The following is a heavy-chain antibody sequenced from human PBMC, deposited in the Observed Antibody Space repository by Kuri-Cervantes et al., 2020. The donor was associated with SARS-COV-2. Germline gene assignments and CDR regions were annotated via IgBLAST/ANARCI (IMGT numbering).Heavy chain of an antibody. CDR3: ARGPAHRSKNPVGTFDY. V-gene: IGHV4-4*07. Sequence: SETLSLTCTVSGGSISSHYWSWIRQPAGKGLEWIGRIYTSGSTNYNPSLESRVTMSVDTSKNQFSLKLSSVTAADTAVYYCARGPAHRSKNPVGTFDYWGQGTLVTVSS. D-gene: IGHD1-1*01. J-gene: IGHJ4*02. CDR1: GGSISSHY. CDR2: IYTSGST.